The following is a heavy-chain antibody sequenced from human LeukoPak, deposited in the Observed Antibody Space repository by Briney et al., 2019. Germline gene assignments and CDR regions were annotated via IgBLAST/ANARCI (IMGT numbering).Heavy chain of an antibody. V-gene: IGHV4-4*07. J-gene: IGHJ5*02. CDR2: IYTSGST. Sequence: PSETLSLTCTVSGGSISSYYWSWIRQPPGKGLEWIGRIYTSGSTNYNPSLKSRVTMSVDTSKNQFSLKLSSVTAADTAVYYCARDVLSGWDLDWFDPWGQGTLVTVSS. CDR1: GGSISSYY. D-gene: IGHD6-19*01. CDR3: ARDVLSGWDLDWFDP.